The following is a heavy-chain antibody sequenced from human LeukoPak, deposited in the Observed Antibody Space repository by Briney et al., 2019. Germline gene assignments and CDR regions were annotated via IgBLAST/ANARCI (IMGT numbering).Heavy chain of an antibody. CDR3: ARGEGGDAFDI. Sequence: SETLSLTCTVSGGSISSYYWSWIRQPPGKGLEWIGYIYYSGSTNYNPSLKSRVTISVDTSKNQFSLKLSSVTAADTAVYYCARGEGGDAFDIWGQGTMVTVSS. CDR2: IYYSGST. V-gene: IGHV4-59*01. J-gene: IGHJ3*02. CDR1: GGSISSYY.